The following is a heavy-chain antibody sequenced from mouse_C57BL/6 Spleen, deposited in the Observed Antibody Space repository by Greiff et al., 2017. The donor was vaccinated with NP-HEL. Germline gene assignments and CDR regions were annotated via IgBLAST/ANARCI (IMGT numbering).Heavy chain of an antibody. CDR2: IYPGSGNT. CDR3: ARSGLGLYYYAMDY. Sequence: VHLVESGPELVKPGASVKISCKASGYSFTSYYIHWVKQRPGQGLEWIGWIYPGSGNTKYNEKFKGKATLTADTSSSTAYMQLSSLTSEDSAVYYCARSGLGLYYYAMDYWGQGTSVTVSS. D-gene: IGHD3-3*01. V-gene: IGHV1-66*01. CDR1: GYSFTSYY. J-gene: IGHJ4*01.